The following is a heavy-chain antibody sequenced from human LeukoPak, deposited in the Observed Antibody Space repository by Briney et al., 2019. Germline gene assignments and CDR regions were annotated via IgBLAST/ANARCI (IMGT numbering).Heavy chain of an antibody. J-gene: IGHJ4*02. Sequence: GESLRISCKGSGXSFTNYWISWVRQMPGKGLEWMGRIDPSDSYSSYSPSFEGHVSISADKSISTAYLQWSSLKASDTATYYCARHRTYYYDSSGYSIDYWGQGTLVTVSS. CDR3: ARHRTYYYDSSGYSIDY. CDR1: GXSFTNYW. V-gene: IGHV5-10-1*01. D-gene: IGHD3-22*01. CDR2: IDPSDSYS.